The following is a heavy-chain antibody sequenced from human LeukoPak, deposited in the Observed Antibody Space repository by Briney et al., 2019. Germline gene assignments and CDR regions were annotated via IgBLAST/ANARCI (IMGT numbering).Heavy chain of an antibody. Sequence: GRSLRLSCAASRVPFCSQAMSWVRQAPGKGREWVASISTGKTYYADSVRGRFAISRDDSTNTVYLHMYSLRDEDTALYQCVREAGYYAPVCVKPLWLDLWDQGTLVTVSS. CDR3: VREAGYYAPVCVKPLWLDL. J-gene: IGHJ5*02. D-gene: IGHD3-10*01. V-gene: IGHV3-23*01. CDR1: RVPFCSQA. CDR2: ISTGKT.